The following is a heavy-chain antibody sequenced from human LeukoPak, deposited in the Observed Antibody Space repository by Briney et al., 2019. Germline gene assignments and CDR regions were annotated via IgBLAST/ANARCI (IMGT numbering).Heavy chain of an antibody. J-gene: IGHJ4*02. D-gene: IGHD1-26*01. CDR1: GFTFNNYA. Sequence: GGSLRLSCAASGFTFNNYAMSWVRQAPGKGLEWVSVISGSVGSTYYADSVKGRFTISRDNSKNSLYLQMNSLRAEDTAVYYCAREGRGDYWGQGILVTVSS. CDR3: AREGRGDY. CDR2: ISGSVGST. V-gene: IGHV3-23*01.